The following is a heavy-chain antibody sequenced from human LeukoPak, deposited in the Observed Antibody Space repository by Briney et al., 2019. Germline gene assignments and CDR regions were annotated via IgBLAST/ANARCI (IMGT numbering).Heavy chain of an antibody. J-gene: IGHJ6*03. CDR2: INPNSANT. D-gene: IGHD2-15*01. Sequence: ASVKVSCKASGSAFTAYFMHWVRQAPGQGLEWMGWINPNSANTHYAQKFQGRVTMTRDTSINTAYMELSRLRSDDTAVYYCARDFAISCDWRHSNYMDVWGKGTTVTVSS. CDR1: GSAFTAYF. V-gene: IGHV1-2*02. CDR3: ARDFAISCDWRHSNYMDV.